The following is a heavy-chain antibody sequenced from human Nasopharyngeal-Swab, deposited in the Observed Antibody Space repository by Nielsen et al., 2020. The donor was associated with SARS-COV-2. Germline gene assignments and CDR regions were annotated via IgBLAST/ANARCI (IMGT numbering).Heavy chain of an antibody. Sequence: SETLSLTCTVSGGSISSGSYYWSWIRQPAGKGLEWIGRIYTSGSTNYNPSLKSRVTISVDTSKNQFSLKLSSVTAADTAVYYCARDEKRLTDYYYYYCGMDVWGQGTTVTVSS. J-gene: IGHJ6*02. D-gene: IGHD6-25*01. CDR2: IYTSGST. CDR1: GGSISSGSYY. V-gene: IGHV4-61*02. CDR3: ARDEKRLTDYYYYYCGMDV.